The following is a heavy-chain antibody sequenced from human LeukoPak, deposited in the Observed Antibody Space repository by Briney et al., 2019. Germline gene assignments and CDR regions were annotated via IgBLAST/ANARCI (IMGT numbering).Heavy chain of an antibody. V-gene: IGHV3-30*04. CDR1: GFTFSSYA. CDR2: ISYDGSIN. Sequence: PGGSLRLSCAASGFTFSSYAMHWVRQAPGKGLEWVALISYDGSINDYADSVKGRFTISRDNAKNSLYLQMNSLRAEDTAVYYCARRVAGYYYYYYMDVWGKGTTVTVSS. CDR3: ARRVAGYYYYYYMDV. D-gene: IGHD6-19*01. J-gene: IGHJ6*03.